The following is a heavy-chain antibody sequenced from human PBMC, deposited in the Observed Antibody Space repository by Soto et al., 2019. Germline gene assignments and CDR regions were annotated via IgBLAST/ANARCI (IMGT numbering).Heavy chain of an antibody. CDR1: GGSISSYY. CDR2: IYYSGST. J-gene: IGHJ4*02. CDR3: ARHVVPAANYFAY. V-gene: IGHV4-59*08. D-gene: IGHD2-2*01. Sequence: QVQLQESGPGLVKPSETLSLTCTVSGGSISSYYWSRIRQPPGKGLEWIGYIYYSGSTNYNPSLKSRVTISVDTSKNEFSLKLSSVTVADTAVYYCARHVVPAANYFAYWGQGTLVTVSS.